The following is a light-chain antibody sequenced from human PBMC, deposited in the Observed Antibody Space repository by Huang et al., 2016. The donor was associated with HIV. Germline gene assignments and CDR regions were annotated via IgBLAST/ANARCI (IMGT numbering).Light chain of an antibody. V-gene: IGKV3-20*01. CDR3: QQYGSSPLLFT. J-gene: IGKJ3*01. CDR2: GAS. CDR1: QIISSSY. Sequence: ETVLRQSPGTLSLSPGERATLSCRASQIISSSYLAWYQQNPGQAPRLLIYGASSRATGIPDRFSGSVSRTDCTLTISRLEPEDFAVYYCQQYGSSPLLFTFGPGTKVDIK.